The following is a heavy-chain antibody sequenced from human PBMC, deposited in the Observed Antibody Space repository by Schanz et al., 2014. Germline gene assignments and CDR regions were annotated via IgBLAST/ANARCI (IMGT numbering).Heavy chain of an antibody. CDR2: ISNDGSIK. Sequence: QVQLVESGEGVVQPGRSLRLSCAASGFTFSSYAMHWVRQAPGKGLEWVALISNDGSIKYYADSVEGRFTISRDNSRNTLYLQMNSLRTEDTAVYYCASPSGYSDYGTYFDFWGQGTLVTVSS. CDR1: GFTFSSYA. D-gene: IGHD5-12*01. V-gene: IGHV3-30-3*01. J-gene: IGHJ4*02. CDR3: ASPSGYSDYGTYFDF.